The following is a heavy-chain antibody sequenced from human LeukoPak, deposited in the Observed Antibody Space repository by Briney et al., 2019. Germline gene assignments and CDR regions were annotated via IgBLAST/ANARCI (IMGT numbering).Heavy chain of an antibody. Sequence: SETLSLTCAVYGGSFSGYYWSWIRQPPGKGLEWIGEINHSGSTNYNPSLKSRVTISVDTSKNQFSLKLSSVTAADTAVYYCAREGLGEYYPYNYYYMDVWGKGTTVTVSS. CDR1: GGSFSGYY. CDR3: AREGLGEYYPYNYYYMDV. V-gene: IGHV4-34*01. CDR2: INHSGST. D-gene: IGHD3-16*01. J-gene: IGHJ6*03.